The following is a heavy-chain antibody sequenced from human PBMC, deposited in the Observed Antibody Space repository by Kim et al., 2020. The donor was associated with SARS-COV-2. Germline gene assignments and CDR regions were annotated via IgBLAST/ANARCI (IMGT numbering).Heavy chain of an antibody. V-gene: IGHV3-43D*03. D-gene: IGHD6-13*01. Sequence: GGSLRLSCAASGFTFDDYAMHWVRQAPGKGLEWVSLISWDGGSTYYADSVKGRFTISRDNSKNSLYLQMNSLRAEDTALYYCAKDNVAAGMYNWFDPWGQGTLVTVSS. J-gene: IGHJ5*02. CDR3: AKDNVAAGMYNWFDP. CDR1: GFTFDDYA. CDR2: ISWDGGST.